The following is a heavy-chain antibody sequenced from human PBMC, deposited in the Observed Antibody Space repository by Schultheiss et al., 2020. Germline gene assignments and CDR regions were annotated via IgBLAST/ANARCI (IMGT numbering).Heavy chain of an antibody. CDR2: IIPIFGTA. Sequence: SVKVSCKASGYTFTSYAISWVRQAPGQGLEWMGGIIPIFGTANYAQKFQGRVTITADESTSTAYMELSSLRSEDTAVYYCARSSSSVHNWFDPWGQGTLVTVSS. V-gene: IGHV1-69*13. D-gene: IGHD6-6*01. CDR1: GYTFTSYA. J-gene: IGHJ5*02. CDR3: ARSSSSVHNWFDP.